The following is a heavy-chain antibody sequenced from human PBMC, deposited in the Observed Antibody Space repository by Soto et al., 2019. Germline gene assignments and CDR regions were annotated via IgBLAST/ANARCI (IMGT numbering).Heavy chain of an antibody. V-gene: IGHV4-34*01. J-gene: IGHJ6*02. D-gene: IGHD2-2*01. CDR1: GGSFSGYY. Sequence: SETLSLTCAVYGGSFSGYYWSWIRQPPGKGLEWIGYINYSGSTNYNPSLKSRVAISVDTSKNQISLQLSSVTAADTAVYFCARGLPSLPGGMDVWGQGTTVTVSS. CDR3: ARGLPSLPGGMDV. CDR2: INYSGST.